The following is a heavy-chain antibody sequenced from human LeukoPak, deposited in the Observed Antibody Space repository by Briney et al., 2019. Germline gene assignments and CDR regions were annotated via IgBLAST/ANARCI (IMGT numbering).Heavy chain of an antibody. V-gene: IGHV4-59*01. D-gene: IGHD3-22*01. Sequence: SETLSLTCTVSGGSISSYYWSWIRQPPGKGLEWIGYIYYSGSTNYNPSLKSRVTISVDTSKNQFSLKLSSVTAADTAVYYCGRDVSAYYYDSSGRAFDIWGQGTMVTVSS. CDR1: GGSISSYY. CDR2: IYYSGST. J-gene: IGHJ3*02. CDR3: GRDVSAYYYDSSGRAFDI.